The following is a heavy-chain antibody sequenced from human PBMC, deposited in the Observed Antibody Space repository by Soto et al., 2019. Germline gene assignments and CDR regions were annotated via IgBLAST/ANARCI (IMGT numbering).Heavy chain of an antibody. J-gene: IGHJ5*02. D-gene: IGHD5-18*01. CDR3: ARGEEAAMVTDGGWFDA. CDR2: VNSDGSRT. CDR1: GFSFRSYW. V-gene: IGHV3-74*01. Sequence: EVQLVESGGGLVQPGGSLRLSCAASGFSFRSYWMQWVRQAPGKGLVWVSRVNSDGSRTTYAVSVTARFTTSRDNTKNTLYLQMNSMRAEDTAVYHCARGEEAAMVTDGGWFDAWGQGTLVTVAS.